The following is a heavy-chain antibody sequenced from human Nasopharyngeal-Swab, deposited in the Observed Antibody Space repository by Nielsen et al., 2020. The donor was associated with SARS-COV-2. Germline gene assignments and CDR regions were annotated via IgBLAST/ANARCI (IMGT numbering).Heavy chain of an antibody. CDR1: GFTFSNYA. D-gene: IGHD1-1*01. CDR2: IRGGGART. V-gene: IGHV3-23*01. J-gene: IGHJ4*02. CDR3: AKDPTRYLFDY. Sequence: GGSLRLSCAASGFTFSNYAMSWVRRAPGKGLEWLSSIRGGGARTTYADSAKGRFTISRDNPKNTLYLQMNSLRAEDTAVYYCAKDPTRYLFDYWGQGTLVTVSS.